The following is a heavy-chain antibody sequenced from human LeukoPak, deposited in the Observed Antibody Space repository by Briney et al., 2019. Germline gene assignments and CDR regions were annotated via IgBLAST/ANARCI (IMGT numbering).Heavy chain of an antibody. J-gene: IGHJ2*01. D-gene: IGHD7-27*01. Sequence: SQTLSLTCVISGDSVSRNSAAWNWIRQSPSRGLEWLGSTYYRSKWLNEYAPSVKSRIISTPDTSKNQVSLQLNSVTPEDTAVYYCVRESTGDRVEFVTGYFNLWGRGTLVTVSS. CDR1: GDSVSRNSAA. CDR2: TYYRSKWLN. V-gene: IGHV6-1*01. CDR3: VRESTGDRVEFVTGYFNL.